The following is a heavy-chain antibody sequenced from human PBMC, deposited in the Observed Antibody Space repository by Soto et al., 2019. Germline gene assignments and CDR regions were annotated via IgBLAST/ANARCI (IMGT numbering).Heavy chain of an antibody. CDR1: GFTFSSYA. Sequence: GSSLRLSCAASGFTFSSYAMSWVRQAPGKGLEWVSAISGSGGSTYYADSVKGLFTISRDNSKNTLYLQMNSLRVEDTAGYHCANQGHRSGGTCYYYYGMDIWGQGTTVTVSS. V-gene: IGHV3-23*01. J-gene: IGHJ6*02. CDR2: ISGSGGST. D-gene: IGHD2-15*01. CDR3: ANQGHRSGGTCYYYYGMDI.